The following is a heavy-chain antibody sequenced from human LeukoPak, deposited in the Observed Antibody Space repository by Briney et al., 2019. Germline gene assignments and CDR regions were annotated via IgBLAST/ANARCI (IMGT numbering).Heavy chain of an antibody. J-gene: IGHJ4*02. D-gene: IGHD2-2*01. Sequence: GGSLRLSCVASGFTFCSYNMNWVRQAPGKGLEWVSYISSSSSTIYYADSVKGRFTISRDNAKNSLYLQMNSLRAEDTAVYYCARVISSTSRVVDYWGQGTLVTVSS. V-gene: IGHV3-48*01. CDR2: ISSSSSTI. CDR3: ARVISSTSRVVDY. CDR1: GFTFCSYN.